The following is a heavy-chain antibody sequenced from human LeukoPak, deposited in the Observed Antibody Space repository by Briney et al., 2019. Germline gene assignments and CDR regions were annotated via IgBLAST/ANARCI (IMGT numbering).Heavy chain of an antibody. V-gene: IGHV3-30*03. J-gene: IGHJ4*02. CDR2: ISYDGSNK. D-gene: IGHD6-13*01. CDR3: ARALGRGSNSWYADF. Sequence: GGSLRLSCAASGFTFSSYSMNWVRQAPGKGLEWAAVISYDGSNKDYADSVKGRFTISSDNSKNTLYLQMNSLRAEDTAIYYCARALGRGSNSWYADFWGQGTLVTVSS. CDR1: GFTFSSYS.